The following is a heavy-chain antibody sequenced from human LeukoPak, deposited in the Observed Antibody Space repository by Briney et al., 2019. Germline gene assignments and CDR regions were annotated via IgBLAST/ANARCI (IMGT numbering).Heavy chain of an antibody. J-gene: IGHJ4*02. CDR2: ISSSSSTI. CDR1: GFTFSDYY. D-gene: IGHD3-3*01. V-gene: IGHV3-11*01. Sequence: PGGSLRLSCAASGFTFSDYYMSWIRQAPGKGLEWVSYISSSSSTIYYADSVKGRFTISRDNSKNTLYLQMNSLRAEDTAVYYCAKDRDFWSGHLSPFDYWGQGTLVTVSS. CDR3: AKDRDFWSGHLSPFDY.